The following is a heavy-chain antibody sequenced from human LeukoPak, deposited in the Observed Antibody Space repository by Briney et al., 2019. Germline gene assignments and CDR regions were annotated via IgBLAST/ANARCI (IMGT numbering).Heavy chain of an antibody. D-gene: IGHD6-19*01. CDR1: GYTFTSYD. J-gene: IGHJ4*02. CDR2: RNPNSGNT. Sequence: ASVKVSCKASGYTFTSYDINWERQATGQGLEWMGWRNPNSGNTGYAQKFQGRVTMTRNTSISTAYMELSSLRSEDTAVYYCARERAVTLDYWGQGTLVTVSS. V-gene: IGHV1-8*01. CDR3: ARERAVTLDY.